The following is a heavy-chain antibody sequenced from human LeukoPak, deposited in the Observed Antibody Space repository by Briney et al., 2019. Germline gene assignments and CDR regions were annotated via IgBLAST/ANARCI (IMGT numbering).Heavy chain of an antibody. J-gene: IGHJ4*02. CDR1: GGSFSGYY. CDR2: INHSGST. V-gene: IGHV4-34*01. Sequence: SETLSLTCAVYGGSFSGYYWSWIRQPPGKGLEWIGEINHSGSTNYNPSLKSRVTISVDTSKNQFSLKLSSVTAADTAVYYCARVKQWLVLSEYYFDYWGQGTLVTVSS. D-gene: IGHD6-19*01. CDR3: ARVKQWLVLSEYYFDY.